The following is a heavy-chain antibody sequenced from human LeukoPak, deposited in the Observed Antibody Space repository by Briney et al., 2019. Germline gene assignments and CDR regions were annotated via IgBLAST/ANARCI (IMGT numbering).Heavy chain of an antibody. V-gene: IGHV3-23*01. CDR3: VKASSSSPQYNWFDA. Sequence: SGGSLRLSCVGSGFTFRSHAMSWVRQAPEKGLEFVSGIYENGGTTYYADSVKGRFSISRDNSKNTLYLQMNSLRAEDTALYYCVKASSSSPQYNWFDAWGQGTLVTVSS. D-gene: IGHD6-6*01. J-gene: IGHJ5*02. CDR1: GFTFRSHA. CDR2: IYENGGTT.